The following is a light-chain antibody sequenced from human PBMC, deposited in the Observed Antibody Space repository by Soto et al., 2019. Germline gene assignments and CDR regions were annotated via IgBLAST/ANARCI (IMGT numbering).Light chain of an antibody. Sequence: AIRMTQSPSSLSTSTGARVTITGRASQGISSYLAWYQQKPGKAPKLLIYAASTLPTGIPSRFSGSGSGTDFTLTISCLQPEDFAIYYCQQYYSYPRTFGQGTKVDIK. CDR2: AAS. CDR1: QGISSY. J-gene: IGKJ1*01. CDR3: QQYYSYPRT. V-gene: IGKV1-8*01.